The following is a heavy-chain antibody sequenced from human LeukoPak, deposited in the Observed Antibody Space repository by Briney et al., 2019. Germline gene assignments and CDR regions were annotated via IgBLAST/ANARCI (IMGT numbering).Heavy chain of an antibody. CDR3: ARVGAFDYDSSSPIKGAFDI. V-gene: IGHV1-2*02. Sequence: GASVKVSCKTSGYTFTDYYMHWVRQAPGQGLEWMGWINPNSGGTFYGQTFQGRVTMTMDTSISTAYMELSRLTSDDTAVYYCARVGAFDYDSSSPIKGAFDIWGQGTLVTVSS. CDR2: INPNSGGT. J-gene: IGHJ4*02. D-gene: IGHD3-22*01. CDR1: GYTFTDYY.